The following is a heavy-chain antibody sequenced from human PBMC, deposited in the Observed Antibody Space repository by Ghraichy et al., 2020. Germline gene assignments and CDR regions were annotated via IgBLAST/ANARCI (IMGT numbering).Heavy chain of an antibody. V-gene: IGHV4-39*01. CDR1: GGSISSSSYY. CDR3: ATTISPWGDCCKDY. Sequence: SETLSLTCTVSGGSISSSSYYWGWIRQPPGKGLEWIGSIYYSGSTYYNPSLKSRVTISVDTSKNQFSLKLSSVTAADTAVYYCATTISPWGDCCKDYWGQGTLVTVSS. CDR2: IYYSGST. J-gene: IGHJ4*02. D-gene: IGHD2-21*02.